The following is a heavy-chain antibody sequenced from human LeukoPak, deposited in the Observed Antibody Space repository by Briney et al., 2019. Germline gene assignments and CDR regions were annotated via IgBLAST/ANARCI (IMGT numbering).Heavy chain of an antibody. Sequence: GASVKVSCKASGGTFSSYAISWVRQAPGQGLEWMGGIIPIFGTANYAQKFQGRVTITADKSTSTAYMELSSLRSEDTAVYYCASGPNSGYEGYYYYYYMDVWGKGTTVTVSS. CDR1: GGTFSSYA. CDR2: IIPIFGTA. CDR3: ASGPNSGYEGYYYYYYMDV. D-gene: IGHD5-12*01. J-gene: IGHJ6*03. V-gene: IGHV1-69*06.